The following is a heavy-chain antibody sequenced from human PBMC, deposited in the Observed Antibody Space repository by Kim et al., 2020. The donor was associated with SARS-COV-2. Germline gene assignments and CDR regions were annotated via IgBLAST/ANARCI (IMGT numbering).Heavy chain of an antibody. CDR3: ARPHSGSYLGYFDY. J-gene: IGHJ4*02. CDR1: GFTFSSYA. Sequence: GGSLRLSCAASGFTFSSYAMHWVRQAPGKGLEGVAVISYDGSNKYYADSVKGRFTISRDNSKNTLYLQMNSLRAEDTAVYYCARPHSGSYLGYFDYWGQG. CDR2: ISYDGSNK. V-gene: IGHV3-30*04. D-gene: IGHD1-26*01.